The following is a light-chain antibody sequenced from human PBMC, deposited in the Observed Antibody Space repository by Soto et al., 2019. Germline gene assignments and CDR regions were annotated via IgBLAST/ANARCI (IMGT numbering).Light chain of an antibody. CDR1: QGISSY. J-gene: IGKJ3*01. V-gene: IGKV1-9*01. CDR3: QQLNSFPPLLT. Sequence: DIQLTQSPSFLSASVGDRVTITCRASQGISSYLAWYQQRPGEPPELLIYGASTLQSGVASRFSGSGSGTEFTLTTSSLQPEDFATYFCQQLNSFPPLLTFGPGTTLDIK. CDR2: GAS.